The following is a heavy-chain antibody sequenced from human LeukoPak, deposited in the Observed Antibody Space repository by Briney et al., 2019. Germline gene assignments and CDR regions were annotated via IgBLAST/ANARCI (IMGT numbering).Heavy chain of an antibody. D-gene: IGHD6-19*01. CDR1: GGSISSSSYY. V-gene: IGHV4-39*07. J-gene: IGHJ4*02. CDR3: ARGYRYSSGWSDVRLIFDY. Sequence: SETLSLTCTVSGGSISSSSYYWGWIRQPPGKGLEWIGSIYYSGSTYYNPSLKSRVTISVDTSKNQFSLKLSSVAAADTAVYYCARGYRYSSGWSDVRLIFDYWGQGTLVTVSS. CDR2: IYYSGST.